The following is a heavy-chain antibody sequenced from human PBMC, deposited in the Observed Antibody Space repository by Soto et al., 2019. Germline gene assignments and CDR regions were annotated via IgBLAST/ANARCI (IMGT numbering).Heavy chain of an antibody. D-gene: IGHD1-26*01. CDR1: GFTFSNYG. J-gene: IGHJ1*01. Sequence: QVQLVESGGGVVQPGRSLRLSCAASGFTFSNYGLHWVRQAPGKGLEWVAILSYDGSNKYYADSVKGRFTISRDNSKNTLNLQMNSLRAEDTAVYYCAKEGKGGSYYPYFQHWGQGTLVTVSS. CDR3: AKEGKGGSYYPYFQH. V-gene: IGHV3-30*18. CDR2: LSYDGSNK.